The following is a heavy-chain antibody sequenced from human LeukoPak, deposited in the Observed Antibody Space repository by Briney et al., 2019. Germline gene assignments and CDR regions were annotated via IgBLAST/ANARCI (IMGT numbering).Heavy chain of an antibody. CDR2: IYYSGST. Sequence: XETLXLTCTVSGGSISSYYWSWIRQPPGKGLEWIGYIYYSGSTNYNPSLKSRVTISVDTSKNQFSLKLSSVTAADTAVYYCASPGGDSSGWAFDYWGQGTLVTVSS. D-gene: IGHD6-19*01. V-gene: IGHV4-59*01. CDR3: ASPGGDSSGWAFDY. CDR1: GGSISSYY. J-gene: IGHJ4*02.